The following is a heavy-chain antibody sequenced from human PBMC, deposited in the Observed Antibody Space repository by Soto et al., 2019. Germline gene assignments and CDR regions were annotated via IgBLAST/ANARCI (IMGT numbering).Heavy chain of an antibody. J-gene: IGHJ4*02. Sequence: ETLSLTCTVSGGSISSSSYYWGWIRQPPGKGLEWIGSIYYSGSTYYNPSLKSRVTISVETSKNQFSLKLSSVTAADTAVYYCARHAAYYYDSSGYYSHFDYWGQGTLVTVSS. D-gene: IGHD3-22*01. CDR3: ARHAAYYYDSSGYYSHFDY. CDR2: IYYSGST. V-gene: IGHV4-39*01. CDR1: GGSISSSSYY.